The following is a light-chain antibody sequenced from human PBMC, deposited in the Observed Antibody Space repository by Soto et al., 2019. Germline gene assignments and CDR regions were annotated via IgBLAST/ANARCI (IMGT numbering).Light chain of an antibody. J-gene: IGKJ4*01. CDR3: LHSSNWPPT. V-gene: IGKV3-11*01. CDR2: DAS. Sequence: EIVLTQSPATLSLSPGERATLPCRASQSVSSYLAWYQQKPGQAPRLLIYDASNRATGIPARFSGSGSGTDFTFTISSLEPEDFAVYYCLHSSNWPPTFGGGTKVEIK. CDR1: QSVSSY.